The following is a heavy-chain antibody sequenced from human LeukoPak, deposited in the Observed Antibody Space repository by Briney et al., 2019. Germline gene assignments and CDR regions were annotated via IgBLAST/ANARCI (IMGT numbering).Heavy chain of an antibody. J-gene: IGHJ4*02. CDR3: ARGEGYSYGLFDY. CDR1: GYSISSGYY. Sequence: SETLSLTCTVSGYSISSGYYWGWIRQPPGKGLEWIGSIYHSGSTYYNPSLKSRVTISVDTSKNQFSLKLSSVTAADTAVYYCARGEGYSYGLFDYWGQGTLVTVSS. D-gene: IGHD5-18*01. V-gene: IGHV4-38-2*02. CDR2: IYHSGST.